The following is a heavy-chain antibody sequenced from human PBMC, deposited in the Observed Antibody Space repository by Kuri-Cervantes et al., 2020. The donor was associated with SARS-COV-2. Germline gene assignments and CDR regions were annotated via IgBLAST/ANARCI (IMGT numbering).Heavy chain of an antibody. CDR2: IYSDGDT. J-gene: IGHJ6*03. CDR1: GFTVSNNY. Sequence: GESLKISCAASGFTVSNNYMTWVRQAPGRGLEWVSVIYSDGDTYYADSVKGRFTTSRDNSKNTLYLQMNSLRAEDTAVYYCAKDGGYYDFWSGYAKRAQDHYYYYYMDVWGKGTTVTVSS. D-gene: IGHD3-3*01. CDR3: AKDGGYYDFWSGYAKRAQDHYYYYYMDV. V-gene: IGHV3-66*02.